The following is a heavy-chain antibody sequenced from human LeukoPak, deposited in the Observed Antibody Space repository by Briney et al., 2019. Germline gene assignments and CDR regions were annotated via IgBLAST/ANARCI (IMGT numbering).Heavy chain of an antibody. V-gene: IGHV1-18*01. J-gene: IGHJ4*02. Sequence: GASVKVSCKASGYTFTSYGISWVRQAPGQGLEWMGWISAYNGNTNYAQKLQGRVTMTTDTSTSTAYMELRSLRSEDTAVYYCARDSWNRGYSYGCDYWGQGTLVTVSS. CDR3: ARDSWNRGYSYGCDY. CDR2: ISAYNGNT. D-gene: IGHD5-18*01. CDR1: GYTFTSYG.